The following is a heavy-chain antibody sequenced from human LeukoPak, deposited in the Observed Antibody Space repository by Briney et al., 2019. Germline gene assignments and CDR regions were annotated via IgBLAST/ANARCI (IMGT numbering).Heavy chain of an antibody. CDR3: ARRAGAYSHPYDY. J-gene: IGHJ4*02. CDR2: ISWNSGSI. CDR1: GFTFDDYA. D-gene: IGHD4/OR15-4a*01. V-gene: IGHV3-9*01. Sequence: PGGSLRLSCAASGFTFDDYAMHWVRQAPGKGLERVSGISWNSGSIGYADSVKGRFTISRDNAKNSLYLQMNSLRAEDTALYYCARRAGAYSHPYDYWGQGTLVTVSS.